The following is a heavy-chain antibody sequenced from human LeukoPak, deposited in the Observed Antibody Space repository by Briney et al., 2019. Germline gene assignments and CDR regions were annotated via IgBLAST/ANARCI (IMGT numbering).Heavy chain of an antibody. D-gene: IGHD2-21*01. CDR2: INHSGST. V-gene: IGHV4-34*01. CDR3: ARAILWWGSQNRYFDY. J-gene: IGHJ4*02. CDR1: GGSFSGYY. Sequence: PSETLSLTCAVYGGSFSGYYWSWIRQPPGKGLEWIGEINHSGSTNYNPSLKSRVTISVDTSKNQFSLKLSSVTAADTAVYYCARAILWWGSQNRYFDYWGQGTLVTVSS.